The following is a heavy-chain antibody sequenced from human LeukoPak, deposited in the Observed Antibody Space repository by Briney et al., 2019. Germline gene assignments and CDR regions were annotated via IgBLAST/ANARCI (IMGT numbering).Heavy chain of an antibody. J-gene: IGHJ4*02. Sequence: GGSLRLSCAASGFTFSSYWMSWVRQAPGKGLEWVANIKQDGSEKYYVDSVKGRFTISRDNAKNSLYLQMNSLRAEDTAVYYCARDGFMWLVGYYFVYWGQGTLVTVSS. V-gene: IGHV3-7*01. CDR2: IKQDGSEK. CDR1: GFTFSSYW. CDR3: ARDGFMWLVGYYFVY. D-gene: IGHD6-19*01.